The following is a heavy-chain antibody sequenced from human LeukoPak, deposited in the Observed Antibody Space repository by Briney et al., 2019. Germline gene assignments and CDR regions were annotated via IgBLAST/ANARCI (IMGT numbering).Heavy chain of an antibody. Sequence: GGSLRLSCAASGFTFSCYEMNWVRQAPGKGLEWVSYISSSGSTIYYADSVKGRFTISRDNAKNSLYLQMNSLRAEDTAVYYCARVLSDYDFWSGYRPSSSDYWGQGTLVTVSS. CDR3: ARVLSDYDFWSGYRPSSSDY. V-gene: IGHV3-48*03. CDR2: ISSSGSTI. D-gene: IGHD3-3*01. J-gene: IGHJ4*02. CDR1: GFTFSCYE.